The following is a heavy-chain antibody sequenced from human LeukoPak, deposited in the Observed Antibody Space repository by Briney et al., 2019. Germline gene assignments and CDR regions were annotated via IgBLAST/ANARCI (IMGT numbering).Heavy chain of an antibody. Sequence: PGGSLRLSCAASGFTVSSNYMSWVRQAPGKGLKWVSVIYSGGSTYYADSVKGRFTISRDNSKNTLYLQMNSLRAEDTAVYYCARDSRSSPLGYWGQGTLVTVSS. CDR3: ARDSRSSPLGY. V-gene: IGHV3-53*01. D-gene: IGHD1-26*01. CDR1: GFTVSSNY. J-gene: IGHJ4*02. CDR2: IYSGGST.